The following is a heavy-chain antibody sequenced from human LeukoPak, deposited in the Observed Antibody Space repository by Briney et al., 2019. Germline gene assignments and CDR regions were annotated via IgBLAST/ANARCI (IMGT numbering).Heavy chain of an antibody. Sequence: ASVKVSCKASGYTFTGYYMHWVRQAPGQGLEWMGWISAYNGNTNYAQKLQGRVTMTTDTSTSTAYMELRSLRSDDTAVYYCARDSTVYYYDSSGYYPPDYWGQGTLVTVSS. CDR3: ARDSTVYYYDSSGYYPPDY. D-gene: IGHD3-22*01. CDR1: GYTFTGYY. J-gene: IGHJ4*02. V-gene: IGHV1-18*04. CDR2: ISAYNGNT.